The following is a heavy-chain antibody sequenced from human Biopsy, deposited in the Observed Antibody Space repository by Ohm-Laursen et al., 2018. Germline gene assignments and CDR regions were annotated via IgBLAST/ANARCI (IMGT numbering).Heavy chain of an antibody. J-gene: IGHJ4*02. Sequence: SDTLSLTWPVSGGSINSYYWSWIRQPPGKGLEWIGYIYYTGSTNYSPSLESRVIMSVDTSKNQFSLRLSSVTAADTAVYYCARRDYRNGFKFDFWGQGTLVTVSS. CDR1: GGSINSYY. CDR2: IYYTGST. V-gene: IGHV4-59*08. D-gene: IGHD3-16*01. CDR3: ARRDYRNGFKFDF.